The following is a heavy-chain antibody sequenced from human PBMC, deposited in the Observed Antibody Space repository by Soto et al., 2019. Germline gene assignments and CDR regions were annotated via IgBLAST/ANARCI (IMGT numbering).Heavy chain of an antibody. CDR1: GDSVSSNSAA. V-gene: IGHV6-1*01. CDR3: ARAPSYYYDSSGYYYYWFDP. D-gene: IGHD3-22*01. Sequence: SQTLSLTCAISGDSVSSNSAAWNWIMQSPSRGLEWLGRTYYRSKWYNDYAVSVKSRITINPDTSKNQFSLQLNSVTPEDTAVYYCARAPSYYYDSSGYYYYWFDPWGQGTLVTVSS. CDR2: TYYRSKWYN. J-gene: IGHJ5*02.